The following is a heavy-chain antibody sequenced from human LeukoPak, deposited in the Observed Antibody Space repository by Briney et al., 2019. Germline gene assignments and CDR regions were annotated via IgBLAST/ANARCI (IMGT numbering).Heavy chain of an antibody. Sequence: SETLSLTCAVYGGSFSGYYWSWIRQPPGKGLEWIGEINHSGSTNYNPSLKSRVTIPVDTSKNQFSLKLSSVTAADTAVYYCARADSGYDQYYFDYWGQGTLVTVSS. J-gene: IGHJ4*02. CDR1: GGSFSGYY. D-gene: IGHD5-12*01. V-gene: IGHV4-34*01. CDR2: INHSGST. CDR3: ARADSGYDQYYFDY.